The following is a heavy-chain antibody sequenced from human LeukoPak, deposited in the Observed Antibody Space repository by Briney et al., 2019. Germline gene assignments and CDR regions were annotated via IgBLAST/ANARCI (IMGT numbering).Heavy chain of an antibody. Sequence: GGSLRLSCAASGFTFSTYWMSWVRQAPGKGLEWVANIKQDGSEKHYVDSVKGRFTISRGNAKNSLYLQMNSLRDDDTAVYYCARYQGGGWDVWGQGITVTVSS. CDR1: GFTFSTYW. CDR3: ARYQGGGWDV. CDR2: IKQDGSEK. D-gene: IGHD6-25*01. J-gene: IGHJ6*02. V-gene: IGHV3-7*01.